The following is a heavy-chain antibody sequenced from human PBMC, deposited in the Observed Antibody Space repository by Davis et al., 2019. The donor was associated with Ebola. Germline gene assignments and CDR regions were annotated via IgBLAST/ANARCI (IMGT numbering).Heavy chain of an antibody. CDR1: GSSFSGYY. J-gene: IGHJ4*02. CDR3: ARGEYRSSSLNFDY. V-gene: IGHV4-34*01. D-gene: IGHD6-6*01. Sequence: SDLLSSTCPPYGSSFSGYYWSWTRHPSGKGLEWIGEINHSGSTNYNPSLKSRVTISVDTSKNQFSLKLSSVTAADTAVYYCARGEYRSSSLNFDYWGQGTLVTVSS. CDR2: INHSGST.